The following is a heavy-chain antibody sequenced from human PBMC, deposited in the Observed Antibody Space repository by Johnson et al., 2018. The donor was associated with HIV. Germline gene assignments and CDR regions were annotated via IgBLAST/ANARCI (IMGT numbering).Heavy chain of an antibody. D-gene: IGHD6-13*01. J-gene: IGHJ3*02. Sequence: QVQLVESGGGVVQPGGSLRLSCAASGFTFSSYGMHWVRQAPGKGLEWVTFIRYDGSNKYFAEFVKGRFTISRDNSKNTLYLQMNSLRAEDTAVYYCARDKNNRRAAAALAAFDIWGQGTMVTVSS. CDR3: ARDKNNRRAAAALAAFDI. V-gene: IGHV3-30*02. CDR2: IRYDGSNK. CDR1: GFTFSSYG.